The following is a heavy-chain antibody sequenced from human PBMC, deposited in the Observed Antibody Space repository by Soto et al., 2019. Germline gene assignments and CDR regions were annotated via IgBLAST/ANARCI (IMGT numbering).Heavy chain of an antibody. CDR1: CGAFRGFF. J-gene: IGHJ6*02. CDR3: ARQHPRTSSRYLTLFYYYYYGMDV. CDR2: INPNGST. Sequence: SSETPVPTSAVFCGAFRGFFWGWIRQPPGKGVEGIGGINPNGSTTYKPSLKVRVTISVDTSKNQFSLKLSSVTAAETAVYYCARQHPRTSSRYLTLFYYYYYGMDVWGQGTTVTVSS. V-gene: IGHV4-34*01. D-gene: IGHD1-26*01.